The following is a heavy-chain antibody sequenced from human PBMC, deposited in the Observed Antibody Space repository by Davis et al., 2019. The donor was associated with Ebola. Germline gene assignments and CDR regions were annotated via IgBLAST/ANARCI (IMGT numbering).Heavy chain of an antibody. CDR2: INPESGHT. CDR1: GYTFTGYY. CDR3: ARAGNYFDAGNALDY. Sequence: ASVKVSCKASGYTFTGYYMEWVRQAPGQGLEWMGRINPESGHTKYAQKFQGRVTMTRDTPISTVYMELSRLRSDDTAVYYCARAGNYFDAGNALDYWGQGTLVTASS. V-gene: IGHV1-2*06. J-gene: IGHJ4*02. D-gene: IGHD3-10*01.